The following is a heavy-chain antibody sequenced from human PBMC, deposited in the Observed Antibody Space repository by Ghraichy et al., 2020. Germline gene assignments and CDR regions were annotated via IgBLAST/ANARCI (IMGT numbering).Heavy chain of an antibody. CDR2: INSDGSST. Sequence: GGSLRLSCAASGFTFSSIWMHWVRQVPGKGLVWVSRINSDGSSTSYADSVKGRFTISRDNAKNTLYLQMNSLRAEDTAVYYCTRGWISAVGDLDYWCQGTLVTVCS. D-gene: IGHD6-13*01. CDR3: TRGWISAVGDLDY. V-gene: IGHV3-74*01. CDR1: GFTFSSIW. J-gene: IGHJ4*02.